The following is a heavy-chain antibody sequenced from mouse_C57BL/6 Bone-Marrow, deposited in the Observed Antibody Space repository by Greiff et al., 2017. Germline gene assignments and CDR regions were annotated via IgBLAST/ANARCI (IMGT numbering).Heavy chain of an antibody. CDR1: GYTFTSYW. CDR2: IYPGSGST. J-gene: IGHJ4*01. Sequence: QVQLKQPGAELVKPGASVKMSCKASGYTFTSYWITWVKQRPGQGLEWIGDIYPGSGSTTYNEKFKSKATLTVDTSSSTAYMQLSSLTSEDSAVYYCARRKIGIITTGGYAMDYWGQGTSVTVSS. D-gene: IGHD1-1*01. CDR3: ARRKIGIITTGGYAMDY. V-gene: IGHV1-55*01.